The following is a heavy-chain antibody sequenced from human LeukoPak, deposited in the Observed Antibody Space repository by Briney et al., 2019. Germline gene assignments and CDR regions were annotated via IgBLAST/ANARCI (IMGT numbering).Heavy chain of an antibody. V-gene: IGHV3-7*01. D-gene: IGHD4-17*01. CDR1: GFTFSSYW. Sequence: GGSLRLSCAASGFTFSSYWMSWVRQAPGKGLEWVANIKQDGSEKYYVDSVKGRFTISRGNAKNSLYLQMNSLRAEDTAVYYCARDPTNDYGDYFDAFDIWGQGTMVTVSS. J-gene: IGHJ3*02. CDR2: IKQDGSEK. CDR3: ARDPTNDYGDYFDAFDI.